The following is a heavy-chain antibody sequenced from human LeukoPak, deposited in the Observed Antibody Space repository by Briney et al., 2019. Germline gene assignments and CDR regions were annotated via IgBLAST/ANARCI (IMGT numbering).Heavy chain of an antibody. J-gene: IGHJ4*02. CDR2: ISSSGSTI. D-gene: IGHD3-10*01. V-gene: IGHV3-11*01. Sequence: GGSLRLSCAASGFTFSDYYMSWIRQAPGKGLEWVSYISSSGSTIYYADSVKGRFTISRDNAKNSLYLQMNSLRAEDTAVYYCARELYRGATMVRGALATWGQGTLVTVSS. CDR1: GFTFSDYY. CDR3: ARELYRGATMVRGALAT.